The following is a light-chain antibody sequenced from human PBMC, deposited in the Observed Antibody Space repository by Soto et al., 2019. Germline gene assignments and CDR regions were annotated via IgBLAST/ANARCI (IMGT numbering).Light chain of an antibody. CDR2: GAS. CDR1: QSVSSSF. Sequence: EIVLTHSPGTLSLSPGERAALSCRASQSVSSSFLAWYQQRPGQAPRLLIYGASSRATGIPDRFSGSGSGTDFTLTISRLESEDFAVYYCHQYGSSPATFGQGTKVDIK. J-gene: IGKJ1*01. CDR3: HQYGSSPAT. V-gene: IGKV3-20*01.